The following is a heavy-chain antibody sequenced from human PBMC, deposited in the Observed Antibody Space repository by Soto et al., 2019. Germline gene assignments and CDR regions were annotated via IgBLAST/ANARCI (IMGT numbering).Heavy chain of an antibody. J-gene: IGHJ3*01. CDR2: MTYDGATE. CDR3: ARVRLSIAVNDALDV. V-gene: IGHV3-30*14. D-gene: IGHD3-3*02. Sequence: PGGSLRLSCAASGFTFSDYVIHWVRQAAGKGLEWVASMTYDGATEYYADSVKGRFTMSRDNSKRALSLRMNSLRPDDTAVYYCARVRLSIAVNDALDVWGQGTTVTVSS. CDR1: GFTFSDYV.